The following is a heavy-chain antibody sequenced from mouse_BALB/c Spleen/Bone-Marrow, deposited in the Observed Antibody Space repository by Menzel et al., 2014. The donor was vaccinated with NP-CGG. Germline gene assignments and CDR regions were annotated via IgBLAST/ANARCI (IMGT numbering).Heavy chain of an antibody. CDR1: GFSLTSYG. D-gene: IGHD3-2*01. J-gene: IGHJ4*01. CDR2: IWGDGST. V-gene: IGHV2-3*01. Sequence: VQLQESGPGLVAPSQSLSITCTVSGFSLTSYGVSWVRQPPGKGLEWLGVIWGDGSTNYHSALISRLSVSKDNTKSQVFLKLNSPQTDDTAAYYCVRDTRAMDSWGQGASVTVSS. CDR3: VRDTRAMDS.